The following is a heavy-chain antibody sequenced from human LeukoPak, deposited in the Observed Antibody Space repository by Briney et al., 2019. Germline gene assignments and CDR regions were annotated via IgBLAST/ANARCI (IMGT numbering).Heavy chain of an antibody. J-gene: IGHJ6*03. D-gene: IGHD2-15*01. Sequence: AGGSLRLSCAASGFTFSSFGMSWVRQAPGKGLEWVSTIGGSGSFTKYADSVKGRFILSRDNTKNTLDLQMNSLRAEDTAVYYCARGGEYCGSCGIYYYYYYMDVRGKGTMVTVSS. V-gene: IGHV3-23*01. CDR1: GFTFSSFG. CDR2: IGGSGSFT. CDR3: ARGGEYCGSCGIYYYYYYMDV.